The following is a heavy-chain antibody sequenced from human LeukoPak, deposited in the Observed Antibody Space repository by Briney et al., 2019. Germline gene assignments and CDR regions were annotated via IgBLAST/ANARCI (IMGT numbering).Heavy chain of an antibody. CDR3: ARTAVTGYFDY. Sequence: SLNHSCKPPRATLTSYCISQLRQAPGQGLEWMGGIIPIFGTANYAQKFQGRVTTTADKSTSTAYMELSSLRSEDTAVYYCARTAVTGYFDYWGQGTLVTVSS. D-gene: IGHD6-13*01. V-gene: IGHV1-69*06. J-gene: IGHJ4*02. CDR2: IIPIFGTA. CDR1: RATLTSYC.